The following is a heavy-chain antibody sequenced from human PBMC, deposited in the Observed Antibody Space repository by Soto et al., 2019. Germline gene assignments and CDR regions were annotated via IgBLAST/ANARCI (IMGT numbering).Heavy chain of an antibody. CDR2: IYHSGST. CDR3: ARDRPDDLNSFDAFDL. Sequence: QVQLQESGPGLVKPSETLSLTCTVSGGSVSIGSHYWSWIRQPPGKGLEWIAYIYHSGSTDYNPSLQSRVTISVDLSRNQVSLRLDSVTAADTAVYYCARDRPDDLNSFDAFDLWGQGTMVTVSS. V-gene: IGHV4-61*01. CDR1: GGSVSIGSHY. J-gene: IGHJ3*01.